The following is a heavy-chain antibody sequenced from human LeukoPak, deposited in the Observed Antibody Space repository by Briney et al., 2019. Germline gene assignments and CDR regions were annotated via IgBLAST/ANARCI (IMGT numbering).Heavy chain of an antibody. V-gene: IGHV3-7*03. CDR1: GFTFSNYW. D-gene: IGHD2-2*01. CDR3: ARLVVPPGNRGWYYEY. J-gene: IGHJ4*02. CDR2: INQRGSEK. Sequence: GGSLRLSCAASGFTFSNYWMSWVRQGPGEGQEWVANINQRGSEKYYVDSVKGRFTISRDNAKNSLDLQRNSLRVEDTAIYYCARLVVPPGNRGWYYEYWGQGTLVTVSS.